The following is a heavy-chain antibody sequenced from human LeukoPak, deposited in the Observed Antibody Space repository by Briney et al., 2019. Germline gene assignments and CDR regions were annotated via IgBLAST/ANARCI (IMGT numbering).Heavy chain of an antibody. CDR2: IRYDGSNK. CDR3: ARDYCSSTSCCTDGYFQH. Sequence: GGSLRLSCAASGFTFSSYGMHWVRQAPGKGLEWVAFIRYDGSNKYYADSVKGRFTISRDNAKNSLYLQMNSLRAEDTAVYYCARDYCSSTSCCTDGYFQHWGQGTLVTVSS. V-gene: IGHV3-30*02. D-gene: IGHD2-2*02. CDR1: GFTFSSYG. J-gene: IGHJ1*01.